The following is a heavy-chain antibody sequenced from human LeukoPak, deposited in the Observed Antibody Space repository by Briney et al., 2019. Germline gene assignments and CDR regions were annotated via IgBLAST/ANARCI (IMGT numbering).Heavy chain of an antibody. CDR2: IYYSGST. J-gene: IGHJ5*02. CDR3: AREKRYFDWLQSTYNWFDP. D-gene: IGHD3-9*01. Sequence: SETLSLTCTVSGGSISSGGYYWSWIRQHPGQGLEWIGYIYYSGSTYYNPSLKSRVTISVDTSKNQFSLKLSSVTAADTAVYYCAREKRYFDWLQSTYNWFDPWGQGTLVTVSS. V-gene: IGHV4-31*03. CDR1: GGSISSGGYY.